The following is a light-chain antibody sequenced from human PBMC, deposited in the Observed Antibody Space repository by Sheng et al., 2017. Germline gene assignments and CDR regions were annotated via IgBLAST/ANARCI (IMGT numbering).Light chain of an antibody. CDR2: GAS. V-gene: IGKV3-15*01. CDR1: QSVKSN. Sequence: ETALTQSPATLSVSPGERATLSCGASQSVKSNLAWYQQKPGQAPILLFYGASTRATGIPARFSGSGSGSGTEFTLTISSLQSEDVAVYYCQQYNSWPLTFGGGTKVEIK. CDR3: QQYNSWPLT. J-gene: IGKJ4*01.